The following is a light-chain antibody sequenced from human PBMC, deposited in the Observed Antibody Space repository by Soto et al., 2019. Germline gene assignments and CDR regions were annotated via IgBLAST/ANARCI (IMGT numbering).Light chain of an antibody. J-gene: IGLJ1*01. CDR1: TSDVGGYNL. CDR2: EGT. Sequence: QSALTQPASVSGSPGQSITISCSGTTSDVGGYNLVSWYQQHTAKAPKLLIYEGTQRPSGVSSRFSGSKSGNTASLTISELQAEDEADYYCCSYASSSSYVFGTGTKVTVL. V-gene: IGLV2-23*01. CDR3: CSYASSSSYV.